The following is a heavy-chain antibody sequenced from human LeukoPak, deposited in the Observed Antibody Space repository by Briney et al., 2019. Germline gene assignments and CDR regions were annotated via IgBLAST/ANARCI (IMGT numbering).Heavy chain of an antibody. V-gene: IGHV3-21*01. CDR3: ATPNWFDP. CDR2: IGSSSSYI. CDR1: GFTFSNYG. J-gene: IGHJ5*02. Sequence: GGSLRLSCAASGFTFSNYGMSWVRQAPGKGLEWVSSIGSSSSYIYYADSVKGRFTISRDNAKNSLYLQMNSLRAEDTAVYYCATPNWFDPWGQGTLVTVSS.